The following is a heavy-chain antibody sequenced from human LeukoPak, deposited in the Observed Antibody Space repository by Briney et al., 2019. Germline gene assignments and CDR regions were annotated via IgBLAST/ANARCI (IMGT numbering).Heavy chain of an antibody. Sequence: GGSLRLSCAASGFTFSSYSMNWVRQAPGKGLERVSSISSSSSYIYYADSVKGRFTISRDNAKNSLYLQMNSLRAEDTAVYYCASIGYCSSTSCYGSEYFQHWGQGTLVTVSS. CDR2: ISSSSSYI. V-gene: IGHV3-21*01. D-gene: IGHD2-2*01. J-gene: IGHJ1*01. CDR1: GFTFSSYS. CDR3: ASIGYCSSTSCYGSEYFQH.